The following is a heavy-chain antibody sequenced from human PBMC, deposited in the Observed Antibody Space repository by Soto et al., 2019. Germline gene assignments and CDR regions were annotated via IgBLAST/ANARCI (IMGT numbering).Heavy chain of an antibody. D-gene: IGHD1-20*01. J-gene: IGHJ3*02. Sequence: GGSLRLSCAASGFTFDDYAIHWVRQAPGKGLEWVSGISWNSGSIGYADSVKGRFTISRDNAKNSLYLQMNSLRAEDTALYYCAKERLYNWNHGDAFDIWGQGTMVTVSS. CDR1: GFTFDDYA. CDR3: AKERLYNWNHGDAFDI. V-gene: IGHV3-9*01. CDR2: ISWNSGSI.